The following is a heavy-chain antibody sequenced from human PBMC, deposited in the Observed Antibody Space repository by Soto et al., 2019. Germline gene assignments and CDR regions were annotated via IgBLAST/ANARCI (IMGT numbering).Heavy chain of an antibody. CDR3: ARQGFGSLHGLVDV. CDR1: GGSISSYY. Sequence: QVQLQESGPGLVKPSETLSLSCTVSGGSISSYYWSWFRQSPGKRMEWIGYVHHSWGSSYNPSLQSRVAISLDTSKSQFSLKVTSVTATDTAVYYSARQGFGSLHGLVDVLGQGTTVTVSS. CDR2: VHHSWGS. D-gene: IGHD3-10*01. V-gene: IGHV4-59*08. J-gene: IGHJ6*02.